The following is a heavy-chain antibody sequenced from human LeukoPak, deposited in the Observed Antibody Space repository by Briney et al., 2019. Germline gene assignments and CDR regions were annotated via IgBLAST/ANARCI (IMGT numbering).Heavy chain of an antibody. J-gene: IGHJ5*02. CDR1: GYTFTSYY. Sequence: ASVKVSCKASGYTFTSYYMHWVRQAPGQGLEWMGWISGYNGKTKYAQKFQDRVTMTTDTSTSTAYMELRSLTFDDTAVFYCARSYNKTWYNWFDPWGQGTLVTVSS. CDR2: ISGYNGKT. D-gene: IGHD1-14*01. CDR3: ARSYNKTWYNWFDP. V-gene: IGHV1-18*04.